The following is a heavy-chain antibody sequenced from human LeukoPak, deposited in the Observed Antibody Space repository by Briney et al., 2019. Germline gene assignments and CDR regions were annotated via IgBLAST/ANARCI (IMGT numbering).Heavy chain of an antibody. CDR1: GFTFSTYC. CDR3: VRDFRSADY. Sequence: GGSLRLSCAASGFTFSTYCMHWVRQAPGKGPMWVSRICPDGTVTNYADSVKARFIISRDNARNTVYLQMNSLRVEDTAVYYCVRDFRSADYWGQGTLVTVTS. J-gene: IGHJ4*02. CDR2: ICPDGTVT. V-gene: IGHV3-74*01.